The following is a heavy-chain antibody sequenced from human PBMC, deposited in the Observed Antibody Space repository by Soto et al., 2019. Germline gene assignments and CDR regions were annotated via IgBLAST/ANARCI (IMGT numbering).Heavy chain of an antibody. Sequence: EVQLVESGGGWVQPGRSLRLSCAASGFTFDDYAMHWVRQVPGKGLEWVSSISWTSGSIAYADSVKGRFTISRDNAKNALYLQMNSLSAEDTALYYCAKDVRGIGVGWLDPWGQGTLVTVSS. CDR3: AKDVRGIGVGWLDP. CDR1: GFTFDDYA. CDR2: ISWTSGSI. D-gene: IGHD1-26*01. J-gene: IGHJ5*02. V-gene: IGHV3-9*01.